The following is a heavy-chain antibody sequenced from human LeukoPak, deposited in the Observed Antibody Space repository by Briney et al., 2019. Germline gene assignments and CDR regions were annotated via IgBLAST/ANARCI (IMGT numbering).Heavy chain of an antibody. D-gene: IGHD1-1*01. Sequence: ASVKVSCKASGYTFSDYYTHWVRQAPGQGLEWMGWINPNSGGTRYAQQFQGGVTMTRDTSIGTVYMELSTLRSDDTAVYYCARDLSTSSNWELDYWGQGTLVTVPS. V-gene: IGHV1-2*02. CDR3: ARDLSTSSNWELDY. CDR2: INPNSGGT. CDR1: GYTFSDYY. J-gene: IGHJ4*02.